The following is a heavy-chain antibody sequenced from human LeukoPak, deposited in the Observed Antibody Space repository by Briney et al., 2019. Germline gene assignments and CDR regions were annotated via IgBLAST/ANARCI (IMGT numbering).Heavy chain of an antibody. CDR1: GFTFSSYG. D-gene: IGHD3-16*01. Sequence: GGSLRLSCAASGFTFSSYGMHWVRQAPGKGREWVAFIRYDGSNKYYADSVKGRFTISRDNSKNTLYLQMNSLRAEDTAVYYCAKDGGPMITFGGVYFDYWGQGTLVTVSS. CDR2: IRYDGSNK. V-gene: IGHV3-30*02. CDR3: AKDGGPMITFGGVYFDY. J-gene: IGHJ4*02.